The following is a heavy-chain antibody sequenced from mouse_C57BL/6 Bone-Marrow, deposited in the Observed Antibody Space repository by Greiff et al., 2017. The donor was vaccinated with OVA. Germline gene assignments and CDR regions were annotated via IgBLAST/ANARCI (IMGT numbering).Heavy chain of an antibody. CDR2: IDPETGGT. D-gene: IGHD2-5*01. V-gene: IGHV1-15*01. CDR1: GYTFTDYD. Sequence: VQLQQSGAELVRPGASVTLSCKASGYTFTDYDMHWVKQTPVHGLEWIGAIDPETGGTASNQKFKGKAILTADKSSSTAYMELRSLTSEDSAVYYCTRGYSNYYAMDYWGQGTAVTVSS. CDR3: TRGYSNYYAMDY. J-gene: IGHJ4*01.